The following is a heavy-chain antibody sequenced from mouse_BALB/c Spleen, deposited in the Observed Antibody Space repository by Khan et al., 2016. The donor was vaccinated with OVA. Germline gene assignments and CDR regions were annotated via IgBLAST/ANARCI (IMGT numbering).Heavy chain of an antibody. CDR1: GFSLTGYG. J-gene: IGHJ4*01. CDR2: IWGDGST. V-gene: IGHV2-6-7*01. Sequence: QVQLKESGPGLVAPSQSLSITCTVSGFSLTGYGVNWVRQPPGKGLEWLGMIWGDGSTDYNSALKSRLSISKDNSKSQVFLQMNSLQTDDTARYYGARGTDDYALYAMDYWGQGTSVTVSS. CDR3: ARGTDDYALYAMDY. D-gene: IGHD2-4*01.